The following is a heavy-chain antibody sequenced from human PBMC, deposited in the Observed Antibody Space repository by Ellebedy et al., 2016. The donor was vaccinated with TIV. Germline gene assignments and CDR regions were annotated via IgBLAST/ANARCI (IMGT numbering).Heavy chain of an antibody. V-gene: IGHV1-2*02. D-gene: IGHD3-22*01. CDR3: AREEITMRGDWFDP. CDR1: GYTFSGYY. CDR2: IYPYSGGT. Sequence: ASVKVSCKASGYTFSGYYVHWVRQAPGQGLEWMGWIYPYSGGTNYAPKFQGRVTMTRDMSISTAYMELSRLRSDDTAVYYCAREEITMRGDWFDPWGQGTLVTVSS. J-gene: IGHJ5*02.